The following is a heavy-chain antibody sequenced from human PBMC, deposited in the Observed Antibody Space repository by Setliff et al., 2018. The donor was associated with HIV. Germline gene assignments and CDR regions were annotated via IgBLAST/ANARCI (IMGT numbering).Heavy chain of an antibody. CDR3: AREAGYGGGDSALDI. D-gene: IGHD4-17*01. CDR1: GFTFSNYL. J-gene: IGHJ3*02. CDR2: IRNDGGST. Sequence: PGGSLRLSCAASGFTFSNYLMHWVRQAPGKGLVWVSRIRNDGGSTSYADSVKGRFTISRDNAKNTLYLQMNSLRAEDTAVYYCAREAGYGGGDSALDIWGQGTMVTVSS. V-gene: IGHV3-74*01.